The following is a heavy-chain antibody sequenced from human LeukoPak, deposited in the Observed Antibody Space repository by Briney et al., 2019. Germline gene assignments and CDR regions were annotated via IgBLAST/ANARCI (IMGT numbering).Heavy chain of an antibody. Sequence: GSLRLSCAASGFTFRNHWMHWVRQTPGKGLVWVSRISSDGSSTTYADSVKGRVTISRDNAKNTLYLQMNNLRAEDTAMYYCARDQRVTGRPDIDYWGQGTPVIVSS. V-gene: IGHV3-74*03. CDR2: ISSDGSST. CDR3: ARDQRVTGRPDIDY. D-gene: IGHD6-6*01. CDR1: GFTFRNHW. J-gene: IGHJ4*02.